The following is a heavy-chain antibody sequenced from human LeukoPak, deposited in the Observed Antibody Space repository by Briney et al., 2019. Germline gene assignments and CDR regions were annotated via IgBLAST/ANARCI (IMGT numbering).Heavy chain of an antibody. CDR2: IIPIFGTA. D-gene: IGHD6-13*01. CDR1: GGTFSSYA. Sequence: SVKVSCKASGGTFSSYAISWVRQAPGQGLEWMGGIIPIFGTANYAQKFQGRVTITADESTSTAYMELSSLRSEDTAVYYCAREEGIAAAGYYLDYWGQGTLVTVSS. V-gene: IGHV1-69*13. J-gene: IGHJ4*02. CDR3: AREEGIAAAGYYLDY.